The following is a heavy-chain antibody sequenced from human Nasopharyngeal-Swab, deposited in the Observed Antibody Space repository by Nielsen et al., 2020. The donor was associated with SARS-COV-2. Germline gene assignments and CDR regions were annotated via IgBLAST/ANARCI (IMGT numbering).Heavy chain of an antibody. V-gene: IGHV1-2*02. CDR1: GYTFIGYY. Sequence: ASVKVSCKASGYTFIGYYMHWVRQAPGQGLEWMGWINPNSGVPTYAQKFQGRVTMTTDASLSTAYMELSSLKSDDTAVYYCAREFPYFFDYWGQGTLATVSS. CDR2: INPNSGVP. J-gene: IGHJ4*02. CDR3: AREFPYFFDY.